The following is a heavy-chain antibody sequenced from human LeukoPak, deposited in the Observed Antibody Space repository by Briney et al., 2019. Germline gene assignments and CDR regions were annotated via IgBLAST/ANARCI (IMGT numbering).Heavy chain of an antibody. Sequence: PGGSLRLSCAASGFTVSSNYMSWVRQAPGKGLEWVSVIYSGGSTYYADSAKGRFTISRDNSKNTLYLQMNSLRAEDTAVYYCARGHYGSGSYYELDYWGQGTLVTVSS. J-gene: IGHJ4*02. D-gene: IGHD3-10*01. CDR2: IYSGGST. CDR1: GFTVSSNY. V-gene: IGHV3-53*01. CDR3: ARGHYGSGSYYELDY.